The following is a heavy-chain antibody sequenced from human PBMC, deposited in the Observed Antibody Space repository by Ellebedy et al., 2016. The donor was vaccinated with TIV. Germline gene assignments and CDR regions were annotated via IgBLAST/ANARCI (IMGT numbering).Heavy chain of an antibody. CDR3: VRGSSSWDYFDS. Sequence: PGGSLRLSCAASGFTFSAYSMNWVRQAPGKGLEWVSSISSTGAHIYSADSLKGRFSISRDNTKKSLYLQMTSLKVEDTAVYYCVRGSSSWDYFDSWGQGTLVTVSS. D-gene: IGHD2-2*01. J-gene: IGHJ4*02. V-gene: IGHV3-21*01. CDR1: GFTFSAYS. CDR2: ISSTGAHI.